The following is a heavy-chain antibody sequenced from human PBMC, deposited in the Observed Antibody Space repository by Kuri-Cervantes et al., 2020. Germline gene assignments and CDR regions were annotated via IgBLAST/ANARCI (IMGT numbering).Heavy chain of an antibody. J-gene: IGHJ3*02. V-gene: IGHV3-21*04. CDR1: GSTFSSYS. CDR3: ASDAVVATPGAFDI. D-gene: IGHD5-12*01. Sequence: GESLKISCAASGSTFSSYSMNWVRQAPGKGLEWVSSISSSSSYIYYADSVKGRFTISRDNSKNTLYLQMNSLRAEDTAVYYCASDAVVATPGAFDIWGQGTMVTVSS. CDR2: ISSSSSYI.